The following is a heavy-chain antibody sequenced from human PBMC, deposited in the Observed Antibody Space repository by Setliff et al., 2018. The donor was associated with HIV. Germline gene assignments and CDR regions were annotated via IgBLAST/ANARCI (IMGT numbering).Heavy chain of an antibody. CDR3: AAKPMIRGRPFAF. V-gene: IGHV4-34*01. D-gene: IGHD3-10*01. CDR2: ISHSGTT. Sequence: PSETLSLTCAVYGPSFSGYYWNWIRQFPGKSLEWIGEISHSGTTNYSPSFKSRLNISVDVSKNQFSLRLASLSAADTAAYFCAAKPMIRGRPFAFWGQATLVTVSS. J-gene: IGHJ4*02. CDR1: GPSFSGYY.